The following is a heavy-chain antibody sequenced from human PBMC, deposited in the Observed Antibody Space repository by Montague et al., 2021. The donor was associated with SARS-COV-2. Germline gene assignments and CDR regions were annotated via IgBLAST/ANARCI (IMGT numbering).Heavy chain of an antibody. CDR3: ARHYYDSSGYYSPWYFDL. CDR2: IYYRGST. Sequence: SETLSLTCTVSGGSISSSSYYWGWIRQPPGKGLEWIGSIYYRGSTYYXPSLKSRVTISVDTSENQFSLKLSSVTAADTAVYYCARHYYDSSGYYSPWYFDLWGRGTLVTVSS. V-gene: IGHV4-39*01. J-gene: IGHJ2*01. D-gene: IGHD3-22*01. CDR1: GGSISSSSYY.